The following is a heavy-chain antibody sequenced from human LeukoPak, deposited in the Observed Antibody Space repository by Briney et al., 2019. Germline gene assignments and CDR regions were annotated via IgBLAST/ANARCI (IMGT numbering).Heavy chain of an antibody. V-gene: IGHV1-18*01. D-gene: IGHD2-2*02. Sequence: ASVKVSCKASGYTFTSYAISWVRQAPGQGLEWMGWISAYNGHTNYAQNLQGRVTMTTDTSTSTAYMELSSLRSEDTAVYYCARDHTPHAFDIWGQGTMVTVSS. CDR3: ARDHTPHAFDI. CDR1: GYTFTSYA. CDR2: ISAYNGHT. J-gene: IGHJ3*02.